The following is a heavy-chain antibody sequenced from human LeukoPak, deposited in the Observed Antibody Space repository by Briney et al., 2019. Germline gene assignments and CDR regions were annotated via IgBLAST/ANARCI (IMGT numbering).Heavy chain of an antibody. CDR3: ARRLRQNLFDP. J-gene: IGHJ5*02. CDR1: GVSISSDY. V-gene: IGHV4-59*08. CDR2: IYYGGSS. Sequence: PSETLSLTCTVSGVSISSDYWSWIRLPPGKGLEWIGYIYYGGSSNYNPSLKSRVTMSVDTSKNQFSLKLTSVTAADTAVYYCARRLRQNLFDPWGQGTLVTVSS. D-gene: IGHD4-17*01.